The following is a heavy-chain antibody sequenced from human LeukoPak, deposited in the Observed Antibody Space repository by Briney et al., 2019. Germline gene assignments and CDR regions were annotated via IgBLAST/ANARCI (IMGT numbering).Heavy chain of an antibody. J-gene: IGHJ4*02. V-gene: IGHV3-23*01. CDR2: ISGSGGST. CDR3: AKDRGGTMVRGATDY. CDR1: GFTFSSYA. D-gene: IGHD3-10*01. Sequence: GGSPRLSCAASGFTFSSYAMSWVRQAPGKGLEWVSAISGSGGSTYYADSVKGRFTISRDNSKNTLYLQMNSLRAEDTAVYYCAKDRGGTMVRGATDYWGQGTLVTVSS.